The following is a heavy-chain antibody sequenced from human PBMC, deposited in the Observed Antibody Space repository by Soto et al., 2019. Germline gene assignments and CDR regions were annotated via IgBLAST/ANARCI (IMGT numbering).Heavy chain of an antibody. Sequence: PGGSLRLSCAASGFTFSTYWMHWVRQAPGEGLVWLSRITAAGTSTSSADSVKGRFTISRDNAKNTLYLQMNSLRAEDTAMYYCARGDPTYFDYRGQGILVTVSS. CDR1: GFTFSTYW. V-gene: IGHV3-74*01. CDR3: ARGDPTYFDY. CDR2: ITAAGTST. J-gene: IGHJ4*02. D-gene: IGHD1-26*01.